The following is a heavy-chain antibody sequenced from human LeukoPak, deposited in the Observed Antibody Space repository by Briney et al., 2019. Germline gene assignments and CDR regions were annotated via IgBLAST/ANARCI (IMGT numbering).Heavy chain of an antibody. CDR3: AKDIVVRGVIYYGMDV. CDR2: ISWDSGSI. D-gene: IGHD3-10*01. Sequence: GGSLRLSCAASGFTFDDYAMHWVRQAPGKGLEWVSGISWDSGSIGYADSVKGRFTISRDNAKNSLYLQMNSLRAEDTALYYCAKDIVVRGVIYYGMDVWGQGTTVTVSS. J-gene: IGHJ6*02. V-gene: IGHV3-9*01. CDR1: GFTFDDYA.